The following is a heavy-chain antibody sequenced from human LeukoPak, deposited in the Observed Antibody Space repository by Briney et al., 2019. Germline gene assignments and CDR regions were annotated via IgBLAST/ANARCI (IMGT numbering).Heavy chain of an antibody. CDR1: GFTFSSYG. D-gene: IGHD3-9*01. CDR3: AKDRSTSNILTGYQDN. Sequence: PGGSLRLSCAASGFTFSSYGMHWVRQAPGKGLEWVAVIPYDGGNKHYADPVKGRFTISRDNSKNTLYLQMNSLRAEDTAVYYCAKDRSTSNILTGYQDNWGQGTLVTVSS. V-gene: IGHV3-30*18. CDR2: IPYDGGNK. J-gene: IGHJ4*02.